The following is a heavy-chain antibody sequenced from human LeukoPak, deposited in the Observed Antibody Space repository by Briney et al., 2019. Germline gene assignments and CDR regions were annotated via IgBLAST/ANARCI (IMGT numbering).Heavy chain of an antibody. CDR3: VHRQSERLIYYFDF. J-gene: IGHJ4*02. CDR1: GGSLTTSGMR. D-gene: IGHD2-8*01. Sequence: SGPTLVNPTETLTLTCSFSGGSLTTSGMRVGWIRRPPEKTLEWHAPIYWNDDKRYNPSLNNRLTITKDTSKNQVVLTLINMDPVDTATYFCVHRQSERLIYYFDFWGQGTLVTVSS. V-gene: IGHV2-5*01. CDR2: IYWNDDK.